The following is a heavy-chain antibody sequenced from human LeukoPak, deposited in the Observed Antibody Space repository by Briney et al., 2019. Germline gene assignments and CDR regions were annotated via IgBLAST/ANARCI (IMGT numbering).Heavy chain of an antibody. CDR1: GGSFSGYY. Sequence: PSETLSLTCAVYGGSFSGYYWSWIRQPPGKGLEWIGEINHSGSTNYNPSLKSRVTISVDTSKNQFSLKLSSVTAADTAVYYCARDPTTTRAVAHQGVDYWGQGTLVTVSS. J-gene: IGHJ4*02. V-gene: IGHV4-34*01. D-gene: IGHD6-19*01. CDR3: ARDPTTTRAVAHQGVDY. CDR2: INHSGST.